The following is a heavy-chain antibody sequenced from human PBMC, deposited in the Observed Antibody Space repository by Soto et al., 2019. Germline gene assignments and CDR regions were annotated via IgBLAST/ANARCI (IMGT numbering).Heavy chain of an antibody. Sequence: GGSLRLSCAASGFTFSSYGMHWVRQAPGKGLEWVAVISYDGSNKYYADSVKGRFTISRDNSKNTLYLQMDSLRAEDTAVYFCGKDPNGDYVGGFEFWGPGTMVTVSS. V-gene: IGHV3-30*18. CDR2: ISYDGSNK. J-gene: IGHJ3*01. CDR3: GKDPNGDYVGGFEF. CDR1: GFTFSSYG. D-gene: IGHD4-17*01.